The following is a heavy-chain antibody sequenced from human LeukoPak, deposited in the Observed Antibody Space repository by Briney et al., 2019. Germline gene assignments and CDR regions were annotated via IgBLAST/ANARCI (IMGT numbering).Heavy chain of an antibody. CDR3: ASQGSEWELPGDFDY. Sequence: SETLSLTCAVYGGSFSGYYWSWIRQPPGKGLEWIGEINHSGSTNYNPSLKSRVTISVDTSKNQFSPKLSSVTAADTAVYYCASQGSEWELPGDFDYWGQGTLVTVSS. CDR1: GGSFSGYY. J-gene: IGHJ4*02. D-gene: IGHD1-26*01. V-gene: IGHV4-34*01. CDR2: INHSGST.